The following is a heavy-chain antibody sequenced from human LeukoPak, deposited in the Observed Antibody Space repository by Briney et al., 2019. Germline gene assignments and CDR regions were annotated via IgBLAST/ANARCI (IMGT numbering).Heavy chain of an antibody. V-gene: IGHV3-53*01. CDR2: IYSGGST. J-gene: IGHJ4*02. CDR1: GFTFSSYW. Sequence: PGGSLRLSCAASGFTFSSYWMSWVRQAPGKGLEWVSVIYSGGSTYYADSVKGRFTISRDNSKNTLYLQMNSLRAEDTAVYYCARGLRYSSSWWGNKYYFDYWGQGTLVTVSS. CDR3: ARGLRYSSSWWGNKYYFDY. D-gene: IGHD6-13*01.